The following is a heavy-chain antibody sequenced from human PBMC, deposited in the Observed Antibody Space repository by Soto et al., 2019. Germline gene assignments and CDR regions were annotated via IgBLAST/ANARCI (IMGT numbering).Heavy chain of an antibody. CDR3: ASSLYSYGNNWFDP. D-gene: IGHD5-18*01. Sequence: ETLSLTCTVSGGSISSYYWSWIRQPPGKGLEWIGYIYYSGSTNYNPSLKSRVTISVDTSKNQFSLKLSSVTAADTAVYYCASSLYSYGNNWFDPWGQGTLVTVSS. CDR1: GGSISSYY. CDR2: IYYSGST. J-gene: IGHJ5*02. V-gene: IGHV4-59*01.